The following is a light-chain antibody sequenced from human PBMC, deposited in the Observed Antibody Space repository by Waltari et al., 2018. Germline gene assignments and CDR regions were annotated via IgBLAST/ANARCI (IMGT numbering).Light chain of an antibody. CDR2: VAS. Sequence: EIELTQSPDTLTLPPADSHPVPCRASQSVSKYYLAWYQQKPGQAPTLLIYVASSRAAGVPDRFSGSGCGTDFTLTISGLEPQDIAVYYCQHYGISPRTFGQGTKVEMK. J-gene: IGKJ1*01. CDR3: QHYGISPRT. V-gene: IGKV3-20*01. CDR1: QSVSKYY.